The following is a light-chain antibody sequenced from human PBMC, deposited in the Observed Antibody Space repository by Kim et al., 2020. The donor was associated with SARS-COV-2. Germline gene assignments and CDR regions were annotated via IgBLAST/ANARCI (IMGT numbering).Light chain of an antibody. V-gene: IGKV1-5*03. J-gene: IGKJ1*01. CDR1: QSVTSG. CDR2: KAS. Sequence: SASVGDRVTITCRASQSVTSGLAWYQQKPGKAPKLLISKASSLESAVPSRFSSSGSGTEFTLTISSLQPDDFATYYCHQYNSYSGTFGQGTKVE. CDR3: HQYNSYSGT.